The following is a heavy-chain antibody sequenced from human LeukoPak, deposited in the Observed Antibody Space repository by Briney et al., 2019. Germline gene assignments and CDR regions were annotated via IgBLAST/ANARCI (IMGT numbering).Heavy chain of an antibody. Sequence: SETLSLTCTVSGGSISSYYWSWVRQPPGKGLEWVGYIYYSGTTNYNPSLKSRVTISVDTSKNQFSLKLSSVTAADTAVYYCARGVYIAAAQYAYWGQGTLVTVSS. CDR1: GGSISSYY. CDR2: IYYSGTT. D-gene: IGHD6-13*01. J-gene: IGHJ4*02. V-gene: IGHV4-59*01. CDR3: ARGVYIAAAQYAY.